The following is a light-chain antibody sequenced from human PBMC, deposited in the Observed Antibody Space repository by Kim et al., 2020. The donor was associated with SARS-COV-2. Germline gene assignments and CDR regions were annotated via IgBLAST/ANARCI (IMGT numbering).Light chain of an antibody. CDR3: CSYAGSYIWI. V-gene: IGLV2-11*01. J-gene: IGLJ2*01. CDR2: DVS. Sequence: GQSVTISCSGTSSDIGGYKFVSWDQQHPDKVPKVIIYDVSKRPSGVPDRFSGSKAGNTASLTISGLQAEDEADYYCCSYAGSYIWIFGGGTQLTVL. CDR1: SSDIGGYKF.